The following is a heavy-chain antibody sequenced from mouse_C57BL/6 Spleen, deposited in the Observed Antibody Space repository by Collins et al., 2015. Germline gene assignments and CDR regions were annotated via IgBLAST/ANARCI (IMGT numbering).Heavy chain of an antibody. D-gene: IGHD1-1*02. CDR2: IHPNSGST. Sequence: QVQLQQPGAELVKPGASVKLSCKASGYTFTSYWMHWVKQRPGQGLEWIGMIHPNSGSTNYNEKFKGKATLTVDKSSSTAYMQLSSLTSEDSAVYYCARWGGSLDYWGQGTTLTVSS. CDR1: GYTFTSYW. CDR3: ARWGGSLDY. V-gene: IGHV1-64*01. J-gene: IGHJ2*01.